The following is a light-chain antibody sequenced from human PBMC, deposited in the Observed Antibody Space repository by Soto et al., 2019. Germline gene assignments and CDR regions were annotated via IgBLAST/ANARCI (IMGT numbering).Light chain of an antibody. CDR1: QSVSISY. CDR2: DAS. Sequence: LTHFPCTLYFSQVPRPSLSCRASQSVSISYLAGYQQRPGQAPGLLIYDASTRATGIPARFSGSGSGTDFTLTISSLQPEDFAVYYCQQDGSPPWTFGQGTKVDIK. J-gene: IGKJ1*01. CDR3: QQDGSPPWT. V-gene: IGKV3-20*01.